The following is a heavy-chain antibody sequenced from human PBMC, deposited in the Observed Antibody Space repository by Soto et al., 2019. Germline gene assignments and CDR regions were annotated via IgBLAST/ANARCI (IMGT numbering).Heavy chain of an antibody. V-gene: IGHV3-23*01. CDR2: ISGSGNST. CDR3: ARDRGSYGYVN. Sequence: GGSLRLSCAASGFTFKNHAMTWFRQAPGKGLEWVSSISGSGNSTYYADSVKGRFTTSRDNFKTTLSLQMNSPTGDDTAVYYCARDRGSYGYVNWGQGTPVTVSS. J-gene: IGHJ4*02. D-gene: IGHD3-16*01. CDR1: GFTFKNHA.